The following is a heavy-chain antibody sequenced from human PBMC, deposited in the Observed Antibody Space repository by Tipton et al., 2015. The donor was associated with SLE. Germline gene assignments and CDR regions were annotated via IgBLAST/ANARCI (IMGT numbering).Heavy chain of an antibody. CDR2: INHSGST. V-gene: IGHV4-34*01. CDR3: ARGLEITIFGVVIRDAFDI. CDR1: GGSFSGYY. D-gene: IGHD3-3*01. J-gene: IGHJ3*02. Sequence: TLSLTCAVYGGSFSGYYWSWIRQPPGKGLEWIGEINHSGSTNYNPSLKSRVTISVDTSKNQFSLKLSSVTAADTAVYYCARGLEITIFGVVIRDAFDIWGQGTMVTVSS.